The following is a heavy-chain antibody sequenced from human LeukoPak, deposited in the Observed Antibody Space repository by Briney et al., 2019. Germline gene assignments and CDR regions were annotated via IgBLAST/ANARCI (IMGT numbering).Heavy chain of an antibody. Sequence: GGSLRLSCAASGFTFSSYGMHWVRQAPGKGLEWVAVISYDGSNKYYADSVKGRFTISRDNSKNTLYLQMNSLRAEDTAVYYCAKGQQLVPKFDYWGQGTLVTVSS. J-gene: IGHJ4*02. CDR1: GFTFSSYG. CDR3: AKGQQLVPKFDY. CDR2: ISYDGSNK. D-gene: IGHD6-13*01. V-gene: IGHV3-30*18.